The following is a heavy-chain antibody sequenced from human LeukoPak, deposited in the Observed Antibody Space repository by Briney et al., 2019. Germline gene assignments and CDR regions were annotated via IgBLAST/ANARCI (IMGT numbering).Heavy chain of an antibody. J-gene: IGHJ4*02. CDR3: AKTVTAIAPWYFDY. Sequence: SETLSLTCTVSGGSISSSSYYWGWIRRPPGKGLEWIGSMYYSGSTYYNPSLKSRVTMSVDTSKNQFSLKLSSVTAADTAVYYCAKTVTAIAPWYFDYWGQGTLVTVSS. CDR1: GGSISSSSYY. CDR2: MYYSGST. V-gene: IGHV4-39*01. D-gene: IGHD2-21*02.